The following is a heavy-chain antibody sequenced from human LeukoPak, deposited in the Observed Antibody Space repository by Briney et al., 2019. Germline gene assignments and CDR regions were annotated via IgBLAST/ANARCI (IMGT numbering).Heavy chain of an antibody. CDR2: IYYSGST. CDR1: GGSISSYY. J-gene: IGHJ3*02. V-gene: IGHV4-59*12. D-gene: IGHD3-3*01. Sequence: SETLSLTCTVSGGSISSYYWSWIRQPPGKGLEWIGYIYYSGSTNYNPSLKSRVTISVDTSKNQFSLKLSSVTAADTAVYYCARENYDFWSGYLFGPKFFDIWGQGTMVTVSS. CDR3: ARENYDFWSGYLFGPKFFDI.